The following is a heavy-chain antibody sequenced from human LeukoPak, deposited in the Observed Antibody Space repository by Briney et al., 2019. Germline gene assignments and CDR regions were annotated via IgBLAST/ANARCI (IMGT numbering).Heavy chain of an antibody. V-gene: IGHV3-7*01. D-gene: IGHD6-19*01. CDR2: IKQDGSQK. CDR1: GFIFTGSW. CDR3: ARPSSGWYGGNY. Sequence: GGSLRLSCAASGFIFTGSWMSWFRQAPGKGLEWVANIKQDGSQKNYVDSVRGRFTISRDNAKNSLYLQMDSLRVEDTAVYYCARPSSGWYGGNYWGQGTLVTVSS. J-gene: IGHJ4*02.